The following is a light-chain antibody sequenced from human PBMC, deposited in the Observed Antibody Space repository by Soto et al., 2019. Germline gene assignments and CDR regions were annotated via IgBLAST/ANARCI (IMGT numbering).Light chain of an antibody. CDR2: EVS. J-gene: IGLJ2*01. CDR1: SSDVGSHNF. V-gene: IGLV2-23*02. Sequence: QSALTQPASVSGSPGQSITISCTGTSSDVGSHNFVSWYQQHPGKAPELMIFEVSKRPSGVSNRFSGSKSGNTASLTISGLQPEDEADYYCYSYAGRISFGGVTKLTVL. CDR3: YSYAGRIS.